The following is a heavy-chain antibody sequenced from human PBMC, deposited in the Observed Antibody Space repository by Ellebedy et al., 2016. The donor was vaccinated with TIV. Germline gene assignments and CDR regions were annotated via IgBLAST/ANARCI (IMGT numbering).Heavy chain of an antibody. Sequence: GGSLRLSCAASGFTVSSNYMSWVRQAPGKGLEWVSVIYSGGSTYYADSVKGRFTISRDNSKNTLYLQMNSLRAEDTAVYYCARREVGVRGVIINYYYGMDVWGQGTTVTVSS. CDR1: GFTVSSNY. V-gene: IGHV3-66*04. CDR3: ARREVGVRGVIINYYYGMDV. CDR2: IYSGGST. D-gene: IGHD3-10*01. J-gene: IGHJ6*02.